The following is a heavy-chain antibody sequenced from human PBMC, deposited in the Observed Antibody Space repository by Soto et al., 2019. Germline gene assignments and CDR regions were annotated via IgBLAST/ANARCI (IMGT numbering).Heavy chain of an antibody. V-gene: IGHV1-69*02. CDR1: GGTFSSYT. Sequence: QVQLVQSGAEVKKPGSSVKVSCKASGGTFSSYTISWVRQAPGQGLEWMGRIIPILGIANYAQKFQGRVTITADKSTSTAYMELSSLRSEDTAVYYCASRTGGQQLVDYWGQGTLVTVSS. CDR2: IIPILGIA. CDR3: ASRTGGQQLVDY. J-gene: IGHJ4*02. D-gene: IGHD6-13*01.